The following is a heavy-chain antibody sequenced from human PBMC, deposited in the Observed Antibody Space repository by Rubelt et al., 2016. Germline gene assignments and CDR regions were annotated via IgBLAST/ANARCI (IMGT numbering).Heavy chain of an antibody. J-gene: IGHJ6*02. CDR2: IYHSGST. V-gene: IGHV4-38-2*02. D-gene: IGHD3-3*01. CDR3: ARGNYDFYGMAV. CDR1: GYSIRSGYY. Sequence: QVQLQESGPGLVKPSETLSLTCTVSGYSIRSGYYWGWIRQPPGKGLEWIGSIYHSGSTYYNPSLKSRVTISVDTSKNQSSLKVNSVTAADTAVYYCARGNYDFYGMAVWGQGTTVTVSS.